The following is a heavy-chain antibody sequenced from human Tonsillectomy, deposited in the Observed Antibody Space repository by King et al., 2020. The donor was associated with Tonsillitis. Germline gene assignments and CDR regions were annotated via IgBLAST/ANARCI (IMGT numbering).Heavy chain of an antibody. CDR2: ISSSSSYI. V-gene: IGHV3-21*01. Sequence: VQLVESGGGLVKPGGSLRLSCAASGFTFSSYSMNWVRQVPGKGLEWVSSISSSSSYIYYADSVKGRFTISRDNAKNSLYLQMNSLRAEDTAVYYCARYISYYYDSSGSSDYWGQGTLVTVSS. CDR3: ARYISYYYDSSGSSDY. D-gene: IGHD3-22*01. J-gene: IGHJ4*02. CDR1: GFTFSSYS.